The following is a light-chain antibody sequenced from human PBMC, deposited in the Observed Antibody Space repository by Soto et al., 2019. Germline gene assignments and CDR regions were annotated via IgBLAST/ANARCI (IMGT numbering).Light chain of an antibody. CDR2: GAS. V-gene: IGKV3D-15*01. CDR1: QSVSSN. CDR3: QQYNNWPPLYT. J-gene: IGKJ2*01. Sequence: EIVMTHSPATLSVSPGERATLSCRASQSVSSNLAWYQQKPGQAPRLLIYGASTRATGIPARFSGSGSGTEFTLTISSLQSEDFAVYYCQQYNNWPPLYTFGQGTKLEIK.